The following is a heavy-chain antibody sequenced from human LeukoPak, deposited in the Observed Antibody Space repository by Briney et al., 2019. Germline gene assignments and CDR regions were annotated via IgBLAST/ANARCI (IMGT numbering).Heavy chain of an antibody. CDR3: ARAGVTTRGVDY. Sequence: ASVKVSCKASGYTFTGYYMHWVRQAPGQGLEWMGRVNPNSGGTNYAQKFQGRVTMTRDTSISTAYMELSRLRSDDTAVYYCARAGVTTRGVDYWGQGTLVTVSS. D-gene: IGHD4-17*01. CDR2: VNPNSGGT. J-gene: IGHJ4*02. V-gene: IGHV1-2*06. CDR1: GYTFTGYY.